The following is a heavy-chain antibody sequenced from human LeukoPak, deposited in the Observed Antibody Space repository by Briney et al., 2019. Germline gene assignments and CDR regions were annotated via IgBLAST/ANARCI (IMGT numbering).Heavy chain of an antibody. Sequence: ASVKVSCKASGYTFTAYYLHWVRQAPGQGLEWMGWINPNSGGTNYAQKFQGRVTMTRDTSISTAYMELSRLRSDDTAVYYCARQQLVPYYYYYMDVWGKGTTVTVSS. CDR3: ARQQLVPYYYYYMDV. CDR2: INPNSGGT. D-gene: IGHD6-6*01. V-gene: IGHV1-2*02. J-gene: IGHJ6*03. CDR1: GYTFTAYY.